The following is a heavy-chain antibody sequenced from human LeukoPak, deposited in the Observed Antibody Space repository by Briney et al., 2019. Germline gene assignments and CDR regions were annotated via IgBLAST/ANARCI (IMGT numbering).Heavy chain of an antibody. D-gene: IGHD5-12*01. CDR3: ARDSPLYSGYDVFDY. CDR1: GGSISSGGYY. J-gene: IGHJ4*02. Sequence: PSETLSLTCTVSGGSISSGGYYWSWIRQHPGKGLEWIGYIYYSGSTYYNPSLKSRVTISADTSKNQFSLKLSSVTAADTAMYYCARDSPLYSGYDVFDYWGQGTLVTVSS. CDR2: IYYSGST. V-gene: IGHV4-31*03.